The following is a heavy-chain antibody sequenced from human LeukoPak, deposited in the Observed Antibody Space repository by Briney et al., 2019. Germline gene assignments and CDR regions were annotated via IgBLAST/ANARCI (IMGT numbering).Heavy chain of an antibody. D-gene: IGHD3-22*01. CDR2: IYNSGST. Sequence: SETLSLTCTVSGGSISSHYWTWIRQPPGKGLEWIGNIYNSGSTNYNPPLKSRVTISLDTSKNQFSLQLGSVTAADTAVYYCARTTYYYDYSGYYYIDYWGQGTLVTVSS. V-gene: IGHV4-59*11. CDR1: GGSISSHY. CDR3: ARTTYYYDYSGYYYIDY. J-gene: IGHJ4*02.